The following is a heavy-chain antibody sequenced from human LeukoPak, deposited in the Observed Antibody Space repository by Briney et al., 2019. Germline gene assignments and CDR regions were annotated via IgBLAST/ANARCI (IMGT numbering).Heavy chain of an antibody. CDR2: IYPGDSDA. D-gene: IGHD1-26*01. J-gene: IGHJ4*02. CDR3: ARRRDLYSGSYYPFDY. Sequence: GESLKISCKGSGYSFTNYWIGWVRQMPRKGLKWMGIIYPGDSDARYSPSFQGQVTISADKSINNAYLQWSSLKASDTAMYYCARRRDLYSGSYYPFDYWGQGTLVTVSS. CDR1: GYSFTNYW. V-gene: IGHV5-51*01.